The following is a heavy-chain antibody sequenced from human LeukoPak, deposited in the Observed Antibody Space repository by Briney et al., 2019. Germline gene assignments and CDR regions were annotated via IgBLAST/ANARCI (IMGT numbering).Heavy chain of an antibody. CDR2: IYYSGST. CDR3: ARGCYDILTGYTVGPYFDY. J-gene: IGHJ4*02. CDR1: GGSISSYY. V-gene: IGHV4-59*01. D-gene: IGHD3-9*01. Sequence: SETLSLTCTVSGGSISSYYWSWIRQPPGKGLEWIGYIYYSGSTNYNPSLKSRVTISVDTSKNQFSLKLSSVTAADTAVYYCARGCYDILTGYTVGPYFDYWGQGTLVTVSS.